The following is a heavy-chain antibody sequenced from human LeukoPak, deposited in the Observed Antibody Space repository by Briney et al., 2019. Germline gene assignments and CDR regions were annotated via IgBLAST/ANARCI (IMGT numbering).Heavy chain of an antibody. CDR3: ARVADGYHDY. D-gene: IGHD3-22*01. Sequence: SETLSLTCTVSGDSLSSYYWSWIRQPPGKGLEWIGYIYSSGSTNYNPSLKSRVTISEDTSKNQFSLKLRSVTAADTAVYYCARVADGYHDYWGQGTLVTVSS. J-gene: IGHJ4*02. CDR1: GDSLSSYY. V-gene: IGHV4-59*08. CDR2: IYSSGST.